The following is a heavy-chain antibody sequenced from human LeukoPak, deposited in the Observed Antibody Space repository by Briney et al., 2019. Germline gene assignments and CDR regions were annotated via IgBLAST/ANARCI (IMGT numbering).Heavy chain of an antibody. J-gene: IGHJ4*02. CDR2: ISYDGSNK. V-gene: IGHV3-30*03. CDR3: TTFYSRLTDY. Sequence: PGGSLRLSCAASGFTFSSYGMHWVRQAPGKGLEWVAVISYDGSNKYYADSVKGQFTISRDNSKNTLYLQMNSLRAEDTAVYYCTTFYSRLTDYWGQGTLVTVSS. D-gene: IGHD2/OR15-2a*01. CDR1: GFTFSSYG.